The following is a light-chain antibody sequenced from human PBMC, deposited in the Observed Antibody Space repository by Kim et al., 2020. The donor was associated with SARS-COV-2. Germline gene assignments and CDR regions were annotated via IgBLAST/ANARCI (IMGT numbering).Light chain of an antibody. CDR2: SNV. CDR1: GSPFGSIY. J-gene: IGLJ1*01. Sequence: TIPCPGRGSPFGSIYVYWPQPLPDTAPNPLTSSNVQRPSAVLYRSSASTSGPSASLAISGLRSGHEADYYCAVWDDNLSGPWVFGTGTKVTVL. CDR3: AVWDDNLSGPWV. V-gene: IGLV1-47*01.